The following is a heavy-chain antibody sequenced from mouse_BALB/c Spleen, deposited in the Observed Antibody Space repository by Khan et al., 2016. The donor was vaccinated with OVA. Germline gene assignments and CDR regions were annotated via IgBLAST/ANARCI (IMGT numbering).Heavy chain of an antibody. CDR3: ARMYGGDFDY. CDR1: GYSITSDYA. Sequence: EVQLQESGPGLVKPSQSLSLTCTVTGYSITSDYAWNWIRQFPGNRLEWMGFISYSGNTNYNPSLKSRISVTRYTSKNQFFLQLNSVTTEDTATYYCARMYGGDFDYWGQGTTLTVSS. V-gene: IGHV3-2*02. CDR2: ISYSGNT. J-gene: IGHJ2*01. D-gene: IGHD2-10*02.